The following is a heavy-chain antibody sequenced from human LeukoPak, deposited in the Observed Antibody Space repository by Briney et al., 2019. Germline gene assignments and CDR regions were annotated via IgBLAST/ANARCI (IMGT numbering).Heavy chain of an antibody. J-gene: IGHJ4*02. CDR1: GGSISSGGYS. CDR2: IYHSGST. Sequence: SQTLSLTCAVSGGSISSGGYSWSWIRQPPGKGLEWIGYIYHSGSTYYNPSLKSRVTISVDRSKNQFSLKLSSVTAADTAVYYCARYCSSTGCYGYFDYWGQGTLVTVSS. D-gene: IGHD2-2*01. CDR3: ARYCSSTGCYGYFDY. V-gene: IGHV4-30-2*01.